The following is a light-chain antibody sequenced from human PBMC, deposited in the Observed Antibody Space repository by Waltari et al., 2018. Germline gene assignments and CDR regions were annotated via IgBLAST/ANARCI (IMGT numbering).Light chain of an antibody. CDR3: QQNYNTPPWT. CDR2: AAS. CDR1: QRISIN. J-gene: IGKJ1*01. V-gene: IGKV1-39*01. Sequence: DIQMTQSPSSLSASVGDRVTVTCRASQRISINLNWYQQKPGKSPKLLIYAASTLQSGRPSRFSASGSGTDFTLTISSLQPEDFATYYCQQNYNTPPWTFGQGTRVEIK.